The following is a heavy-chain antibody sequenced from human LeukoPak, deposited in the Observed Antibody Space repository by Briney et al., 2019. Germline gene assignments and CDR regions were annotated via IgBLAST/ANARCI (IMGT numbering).Heavy chain of an antibody. CDR1: GGSFSGYY. CDR2: INHSGST. Sequence: PSETLSLTCAVYGGSFSGYYWSWIRQPPGKGLEWIGEINHSGSTNYNPSLKSRVTISVDTSKNQFSLKLSSVTAADTAVYYCAAATMFYDLHVWGQGTTVTVSS. D-gene: IGHD3-10*02. CDR3: AAATMFYDLHV. V-gene: IGHV4-34*01. J-gene: IGHJ6*02.